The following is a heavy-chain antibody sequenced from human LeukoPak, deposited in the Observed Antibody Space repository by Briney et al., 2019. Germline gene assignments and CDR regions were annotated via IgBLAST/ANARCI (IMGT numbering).Heavy chain of an antibody. J-gene: IGHJ4*02. V-gene: IGHV3-48*03. D-gene: IGHD3-10*01. Sequence: GGSLRLSCAASGFTFSSYEMNWVRQAPGKRPEWVSYVSSSGNILYYADSVRGRFTISRDNAKNSLFLQMNNLRAEDTAVYYCAKDGVPSRWFGRNYFDYWGQGTLVTVSS. CDR2: VSSSGNIL. CDR1: GFTFSSYE. CDR3: AKDGVPSRWFGRNYFDY.